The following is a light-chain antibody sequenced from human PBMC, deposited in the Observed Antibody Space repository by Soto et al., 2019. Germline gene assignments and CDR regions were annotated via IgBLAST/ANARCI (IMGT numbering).Light chain of an antibody. V-gene: IGLV2-8*01. J-gene: IGLJ1*01. CDR2: EVS. Sequence: QSVLTQPPSASGSPGQSVTISCTGTSSDVGGYNYVSWYQQHPGKAPKLMIYEVSKRPSGVPDRFSGSKSGNTASLTVSGPKVGKEVVFSCSSYQGGKRVCGTGPKVPVL. CDR3: SSYQGGKRV. CDR1: SSDVGGYNY.